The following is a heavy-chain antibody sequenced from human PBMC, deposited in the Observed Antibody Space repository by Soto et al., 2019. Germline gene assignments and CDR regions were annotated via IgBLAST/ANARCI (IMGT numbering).Heavy chain of an antibody. V-gene: IGHV1-18*01. Sequence: ASVKVSCKASGYTYSDFGISWVRQAPGQGLEWMGWIGSYNGNTNYAENLQDRVTLTTDTSTSTAYMELRNLRSDDTAVYFCARAGAEVTTHFDSWGQGTLVTVSS. CDR3: ARAGAEVTTHFDS. D-gene: IGHD4-17*01. CDR2: IGSYNGNT. J-gene: IGHJ4*02. CDR1: GYTYSDFG.